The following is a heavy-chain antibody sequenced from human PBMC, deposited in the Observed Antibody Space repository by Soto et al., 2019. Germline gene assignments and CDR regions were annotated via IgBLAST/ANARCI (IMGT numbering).Heavy chain of an antibody. D-gene: IGHD4-17*01. Sequence: EVQLVESGGGGVRPGGPLRLACAASGFSLDEYGMSWVRQAPGKGLEWVSGMHRNGATTGYADSVKGRFTMSRDDAKNSLYLQMNSLRAEDTAFYYCARDHRWGYVYGDSGDSWGHGTLVTVSS. CDR1: GFSLDEYG. J-gene: IGHJ5*01. CDR2: MHRNGATT. CDR3: ARDHRWGYVYGDSGDS. V-gene: IGHV3-20*04.